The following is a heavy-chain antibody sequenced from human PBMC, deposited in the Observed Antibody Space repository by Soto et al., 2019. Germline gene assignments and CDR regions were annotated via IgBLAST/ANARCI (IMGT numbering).Heavy chain of an antibody. V-gene: IGHV1-24*01. D-gene: IGHD4-17*01. CDR1: GYTLTELS. CDR2: FDPEDGET. Sequence: ASVKVSCKVSGYTLTELSMHWVRQAPGKGLEWMGGFDPEDGETIYAQKFQGRVTMTEDTSTDTAYMELSSLRSEDTAVYYCATLWGPKTTVVTDYWGQGTLVTVSS. J-gene: IGHJ4*02. CDR3: ATLWGPKTTVVTDY.